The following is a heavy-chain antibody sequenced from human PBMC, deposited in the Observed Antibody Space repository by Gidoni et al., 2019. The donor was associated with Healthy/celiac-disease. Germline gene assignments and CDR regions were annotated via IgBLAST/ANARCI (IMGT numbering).Heavy chain of an antibody. D-gene: IGHD2-15*01. J-gene: IGHJ3*02. CDR1: GFTFSSYA. Sequence: EVQLVESGGGLVQPGGSPRLSCSASGFTFSSYAMHWVRQAPGKGLEYVSAISSNGGSTYYADSVKGRFTISRDNSKNTLYLQMSSLRAEDTAVYYCVKVVGGAFDIWGQGTMVTVSS. V-gene: IGHV3-64D*08. CDR2: ISSNGGST. CDR3: VKVVGGAFDI.